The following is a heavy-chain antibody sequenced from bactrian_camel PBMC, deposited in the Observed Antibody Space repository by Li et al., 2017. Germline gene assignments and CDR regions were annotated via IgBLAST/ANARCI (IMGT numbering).Heavy chain of an antibody. Sequence: HVQLVESGGGSVQAGGSLRLSCAVSGLGNKRYHMAWFRQARGKENEGVACIETRTGRRYYSDSLKGRFTISQDKAKNTVDLQMNKLEPEDTAMYYCAADSRWMPGLMNDRYNYWGQGTQVTVS. CDR1: GLGNKRYH. CDR3: AADSRWMPGLMNDRYNY. J-gene: IGHJ4*01. V-gene: IGHV3S1*01. D-gene: IGHD3*01. CDR2: IETRTGRR.